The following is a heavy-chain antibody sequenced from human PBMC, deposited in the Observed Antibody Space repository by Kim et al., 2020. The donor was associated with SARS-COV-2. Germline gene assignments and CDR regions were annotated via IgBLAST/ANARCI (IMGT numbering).Heavy chain of an antibody. Sequence: LYDATPGKGRFTISRDNAKNARFLQMNSLRAEDTAVYYCAREQWRHFDYWGQGTLVTVSS. CDR3: AREQWRHFDY. J-gene: IGHJ4*02. CDR2: L. D-gene: IGHD6-19*01. V-gene: IGHV3-48*04.